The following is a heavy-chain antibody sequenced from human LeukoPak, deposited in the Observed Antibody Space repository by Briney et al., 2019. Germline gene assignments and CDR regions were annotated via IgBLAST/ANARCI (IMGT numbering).Heavy chain of an antibody. CDR2: ISSSGSTI. D-gene: IGHD2-15*01. CDR1: GLTFSSYE. CDR3: ARQDIGFDY. J-gene: IGHJ4*02. V-gene: IGHV3-48*03. Sequence: GALRLSCAASGLTFSSYEMNWVRQAPGKGLEWVSYISSSGSTIYYADSVKGRFTISRDNAKNSLYLQMNSLRAEDTAVYYCARQDIGFDYWGQGALVTVSS.